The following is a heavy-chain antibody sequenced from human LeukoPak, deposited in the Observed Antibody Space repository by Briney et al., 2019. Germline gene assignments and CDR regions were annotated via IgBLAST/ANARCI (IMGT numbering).Heavy chain of an antibody. Sequence: SETLSLTCTVSGGSISSYYWSWIRQPPGKGLEGIGYIYYSGSTNYNPSLKSRVTISVDTSKNQFSLKLSSVTAADTAVYYCASMGYSSGWYDNYYGMDVWGQGTTVTVSS. CDR1: GGSISSYY. CDR3: ASMGYSSGWYDNYYGMDV. J-gene: IGHJ6*02. D-gene: IGHD6-19*01. CDR2: IYYSGST. V-gene: IGHV4-59*08.